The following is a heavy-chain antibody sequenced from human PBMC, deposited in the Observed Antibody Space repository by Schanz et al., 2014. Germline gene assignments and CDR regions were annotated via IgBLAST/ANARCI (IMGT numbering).Heavy chain of an antibody. CDR1: RYTFNTYG. D-gene: IGHD3-22*01. Sequence: QGQLVQSGPEVKEPGASVKVSCEASRYTFNTYGLNWVRQAPGQGLEWMGWIIPILGIATYAQKFQGRITVTTDTSTSTVYLELSSLRSEDTAVYYCARSNYYDNSDYYNSFDYWGQGTLVTVSS. CDR2: IIPILGIA. J-gene: IGHJ4*02. CDR3: ARSNYYDNSDYYNSFDY. V-gene: IGHV1-18*01.